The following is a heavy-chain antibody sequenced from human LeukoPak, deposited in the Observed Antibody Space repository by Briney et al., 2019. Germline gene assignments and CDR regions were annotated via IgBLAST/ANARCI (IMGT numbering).Heavy chain of an antibody. D-gene: IGHD3-10*01. CDR2: IYYSGST. V-gene: IGHV4-39*07. CDR1: GGSISSSSYY. J-gene: IGHJ3*02. CDR3: ARRRITMVRGVITTDAFDI. Sequence: SETLSLTCTVSGGSISSSSYYWGWIRQPPGKGLEWIGSIYYSGSTYYNPSLKSRVTISVDTSKNQFSLKLSSVTAADTAVYYCARRRITMVRGVITTDAFDIWGQGTMVTVSS.